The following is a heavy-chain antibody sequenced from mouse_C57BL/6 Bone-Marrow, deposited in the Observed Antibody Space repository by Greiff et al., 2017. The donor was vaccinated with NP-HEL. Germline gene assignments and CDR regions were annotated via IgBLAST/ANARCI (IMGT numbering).Heavy chain of an antibody. CDR3: ASLYYGSSHWYFDV. CDR2: IYPYNGVS. Sequence: VQLQQSGPELVKPGASVKISCKASGYSFTGYYMHWVKQSHGNILDWIGYIYPYNGVSSYNQKFKGKATLTVDKSSSTAYMELRSLTSEDSAVYYCASLYYGSSHWYFDVWGTGTTVTVSS. J-gene: IGHJ1*03. CDR1: GYSFTGYY. D-gene: IGHD1-1*01. V-gene: IGHV1-31*01.